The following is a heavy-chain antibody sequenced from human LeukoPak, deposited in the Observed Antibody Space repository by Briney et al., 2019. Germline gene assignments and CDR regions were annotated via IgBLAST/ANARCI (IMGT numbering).Heavy chain of an antibody. D-gene: IGHD3-3*01. V-gene: IGHV4-61*08. J-gene: IGHJ5*02. Sequence: PSETLSLTCTVSGGSISSGGYSWSWIRQPPGKGLEWIGYIYYSGSTNYNPSLKSRVTISVDTSKNQFSLKLSSVTAADTAVYYCARHHYDQNWFDPWGQGTLVTVSS. CDR2: IYYSGST. CDR3: ARHHYDQNWFDP. CDR1: GGSISSGGYS.